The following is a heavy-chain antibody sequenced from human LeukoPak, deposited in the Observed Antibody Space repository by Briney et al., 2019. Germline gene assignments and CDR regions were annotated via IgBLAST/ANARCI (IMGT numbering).Heavy chain of an antibody. D-gene: IGHD6-13*01. CDR1: GYTFTGYY. V-gene: IGHV1-2*02. CDR2: INPNSGGT. Sequence: ASVKVSCKASGYTFTGYYMHWVRQAPGLGLEWMGWINPNSGGTNYAQKFQGRVTMTRDTSISTAYMELSRLRSDDTAVYYCAREDTAAAVYYFDYWGQGTLVTVSS. CDR3: AREDTAAAVYYFDY. J-gene: IGHJ4*02.